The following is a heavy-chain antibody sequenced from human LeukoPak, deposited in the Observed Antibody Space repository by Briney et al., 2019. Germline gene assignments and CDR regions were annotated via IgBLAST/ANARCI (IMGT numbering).Heavy chain of an antibody. CDR2: ISGSSGNT. J-gene: IGHJ3*02. D-gene: IGHD3-22*01. Sequence: GGSLRLSCAASRFAFSSYAMTWVRQAPGKGLEWVSTISGSSGNTYYADSVKGRFTISRDNSKNTLYLQINSLRAEDTAVYYCAKDAPYYYDSSGYGGAFDIWGQGTMVTVSS. CDR1: RFAFSSYA. V-gene: IGHV3-23*01. CDR3: AKDAPYYYDSSGYGGAFDI.